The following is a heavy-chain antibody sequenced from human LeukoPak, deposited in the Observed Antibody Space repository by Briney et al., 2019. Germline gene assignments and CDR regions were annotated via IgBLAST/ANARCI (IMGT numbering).Heavy chain of an antibody. Sequence: SETLSLTCTVSGDSISRSTYHWAWIRQPPGKGLEWIGRILHSGSTYYNPSLKSRVTISVDKSKNQFSLKLSSVTAADTAVYYCARDLHGGNSFTSDWYFDLWGRGTLVTVSS. CDR3: ARDLHGGNSFTSDWYFDL. CDR2: ILHSGST. J-gene: IGHJ2*01. D-gene: IGHD4-23*01. V-gene: IGHV4-39*07. CDR1: GDSISRSTYH.